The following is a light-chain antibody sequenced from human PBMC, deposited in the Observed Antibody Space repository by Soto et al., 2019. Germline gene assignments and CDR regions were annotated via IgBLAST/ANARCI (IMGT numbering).Light chain of an antibody. J-gene: IGKJ5*01. V-gene: IGKV1-9*01. Sequence: IQLTQSPSSLSASVGDRVTITSRASQGISSYLAWYQQKPGKAPKLLIYAASALQSGVPSRFSGGGSGTDFTLTISSLEPEDFATYYCQQLNRSPFAFGQGTRLEIK. CDR3: QQLNRSPFA. CDR1: QGISSY. CDR2: AAS.